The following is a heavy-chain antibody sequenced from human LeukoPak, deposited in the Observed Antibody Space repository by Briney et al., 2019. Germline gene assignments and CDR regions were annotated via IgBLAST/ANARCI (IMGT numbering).Heavy chain of an antibody. Sequence: GGSLRLSCSASGFTFNMYAMHWVRQAPGKGLEYLSGINNNGGTTNYADSVKGRFTISRENAENSLYLQMNSLRAGDTAVYYCVRGSRRVQLPRSYDFDIWGQGTVVTVSS. CDR2: INNNGGTT. D-gene: IGHD1-1*01. CDR1: GFTFNMYA. CDR3: VRGSRRVQLPRSYDFDI. V-gene: IGHV3-64D*08. J-gene: IGHJ3*02.